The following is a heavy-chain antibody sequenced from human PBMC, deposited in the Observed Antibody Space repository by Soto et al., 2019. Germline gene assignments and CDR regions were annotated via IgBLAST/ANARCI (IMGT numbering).Heavy chain of an antibody. CDR3: TRRRFGVRGVTHMDA. CDR2: IYSSGST. V-gene: IGHV4-39*01. Sequence: PSETLSLTCTVSGGSIGSSNYFWGWIRQSPGTGLEWLGTIYSSGSTYYSPSLKSLITLSFNTSKNQFSLNLCSVTAADMVFYYCTRRRFGVRGVTHMDAWGPGTPVTVSS. D-gene: IGHD3-10*01. J-gene: IGHJ6*02. CDR1: GGSIGSSNYF.